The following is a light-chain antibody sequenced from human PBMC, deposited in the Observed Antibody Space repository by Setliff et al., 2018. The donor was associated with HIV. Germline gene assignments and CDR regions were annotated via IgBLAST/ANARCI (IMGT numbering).Light chain of an antibody. CDR1: SSDVGGYNY. Sequence: QSALTQPRSVSGSPGQSVTISCTGTSSDVGGYNYVSWYQQHPGKAPQVMIYEVNKRPSGVPDRFSGSKSGNTASLTVSGLQADDEADYYCSSYAGSNNMIFGGGTKVTVL. J-gene: IGLJ2*01. CDR2: EVN. CDR3: SSYAGSNNMI. V-gene: IGLV2-8*01.